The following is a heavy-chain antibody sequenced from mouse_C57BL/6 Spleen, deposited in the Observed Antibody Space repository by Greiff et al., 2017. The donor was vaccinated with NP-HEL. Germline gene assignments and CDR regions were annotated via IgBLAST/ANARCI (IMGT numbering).Heavy chain of an antibody. V-gene: IGHV1-82*01. J-gene: IGHJ3*01. CDR2: IYPGDGDT. CDR1: GYAFSSSW. CDR3: ARSGYYEDFAY. Sequence: QVQLQQSGPELVKPGASVKISCKASGYAFSSSWMNWVKQRPGKGLEWIGRIYPGDGDTNYNGKFKGKATLTADKSSSTAYMQLSSLTSEDSAVYCCARSGYYEDFAYWGQGTLVTVSA. D-gene: IGHD2-3*01.